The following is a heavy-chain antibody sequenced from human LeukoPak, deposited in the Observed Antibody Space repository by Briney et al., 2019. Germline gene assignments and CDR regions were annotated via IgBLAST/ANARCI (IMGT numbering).Heavy chain of an antibody. J-gene: IGHJ4*02. CDR2: INENGRTT. D-gene: IGHD3-3*01. CDR1: GFTFSSYW. Sequence: GGSLRLSCAASGFTFSSYWMHWVRQAPGKGLVWVSRINENGRTTSYADSVKGRFTISRDNAKNTVYLQMTSLRAEDTAIYYCARDLTMLGTPGDDFDFWGQGSLVTVSS. V-gene: IGHV3-74*01. CDR3: ARDLTMLGTPGDDFDF.